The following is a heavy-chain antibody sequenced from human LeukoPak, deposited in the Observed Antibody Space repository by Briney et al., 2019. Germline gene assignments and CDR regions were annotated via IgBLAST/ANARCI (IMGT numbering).Heavy chain of an antibody. V-gene: IGHV4-4*07. D-gene: IGHD3-22*01. CDR2: IYTDGST. J-gene: IGHJ4*02. Sequence: SETLSLTCTVSGGSTSNSFWSWIRQPAGKGLEWIGRIYTDGSTNSNPSLRSRLTMSLDTSNNQVSLKLSSVTAADTAVYSCASGPYYDSSRYYVSWGQGTLVTVSS. CDR3: ASGPYYDSSRYYVS. CDR1: GGSTSNSF.